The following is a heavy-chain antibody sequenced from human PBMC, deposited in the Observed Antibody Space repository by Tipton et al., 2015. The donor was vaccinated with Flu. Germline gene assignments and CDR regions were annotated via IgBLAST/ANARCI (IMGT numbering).Heavy chain of an antibody. J-gene: IGHJ5*02. CDR3: GITLDP. CDR2: IYYSGRS. D-gene: IGHD1-14*01. V-gene: IGHV4-31*03. CDR1: GDSMSNVGYY. Sequence: TLSLTCTVSGDSMSNVGYYWTWIRQRPGKGLEWIGYIYYSGRSLYNPFLNSRLTISVDKSQNQFSLKLTSVTAADTTVYYCGITLDPWGQGILVTVSS.